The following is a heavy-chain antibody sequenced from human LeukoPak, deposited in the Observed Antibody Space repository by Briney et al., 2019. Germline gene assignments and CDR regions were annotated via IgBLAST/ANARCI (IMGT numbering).Heavy chain of an antibody. Sequence: YWSWIRQPPGKGLEWMGIIYPGDSDTRYSPSFQGQVTISADKSISTAYLQWSSLKASDTAMYYCARLPHHVSAFDIWGQGTMVTVSS. CDR2: IYPGDSDT. V-gene: IGHV5-51*01. CDR3: ARLPHHVSAFDI. CDR1: YW. J-gene: IGHJ3*02.